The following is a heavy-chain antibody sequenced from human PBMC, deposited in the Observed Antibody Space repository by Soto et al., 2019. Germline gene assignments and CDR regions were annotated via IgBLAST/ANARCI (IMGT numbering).Heavy chain of an antibody. CDR3: ARGRGVTMVRGVISFYYGLDV. D-gene: IGHD3-10*01. Sequence: SLRLSCAASGFTFSTYAMHWVRQAPGKGLEWVAVISYDGSNKYHADSVKGRFTISRDNSKNTLYLEINSLRAEDTAVYYCARGRGVTMVRGVISFYYGLDVWGQGTTVTVSS. CDR1: GFTFSTYA. CDR2: ISYDGSNK. V-gene: IGHV3-30-3*01. J-gene: IGHJ6*02.